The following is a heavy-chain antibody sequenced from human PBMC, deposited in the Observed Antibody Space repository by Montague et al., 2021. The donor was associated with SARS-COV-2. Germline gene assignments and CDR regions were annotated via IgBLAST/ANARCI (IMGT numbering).Heavy chain of an antibody. CDR1: GDSINSEHW. V-gene: IGHV4-4*02. J-gene: IGHJ4*02. CDR2: THQWGGT. CDR3: ASLTWMELWLSGYYFDS. Sequence: SETLSLTCAVSGDSINSEHWWSWVRQPPGKGLEWIVETHQWGGTNYNPSLRSRVTMSVDTSKNHFSLKLNSVTAADTAIYYCASLTWMELWLSGYYFDSWGQGTLVTVSS. D-gene: IGHD5-18*01.